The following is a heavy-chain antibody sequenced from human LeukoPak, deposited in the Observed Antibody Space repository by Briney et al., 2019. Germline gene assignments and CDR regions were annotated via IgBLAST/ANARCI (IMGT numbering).Heavy chain of an antibody. CDR2: SRIKADGYIT. Sequence: GGSLRLSCAASGFTFSNYWMSWVRQAPGKGLEWVGRSRIKADGYITQYAASVKDRFTISRDESKDSLHLQMNSLKTEDTAVYYCVRGLNSFDLWGQGTPVTVSS. CDR1: GFTFSNYW. V-gene: IGHV3-72*01. J-gene: IGHJ4*02. CDR3: VRGLNSFDL.